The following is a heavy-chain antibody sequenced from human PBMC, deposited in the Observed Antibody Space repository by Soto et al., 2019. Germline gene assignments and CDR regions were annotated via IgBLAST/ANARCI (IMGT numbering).Heavy chain of an antibody. J-gene: IGHJ4*02. V-gene: IGHV2-5*02. CDR3: SLRRGPFYY. CDR2: IYWDDDK. Sequence: YGPTLENPSQTLTMTCTFPGFSLRTSGVGVGWIRQPPGKALEWLALIYWDDDKRYSPSLKSRLTISKDTSKNQVVLTMSYIYPFDTARYFCSLRRGPFYYWSQ. CDR1: GFSLRTSGVG.